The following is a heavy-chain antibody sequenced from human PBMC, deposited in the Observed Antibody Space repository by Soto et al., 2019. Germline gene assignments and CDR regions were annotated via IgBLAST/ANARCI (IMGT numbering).Heavy chain of an antibody. CDR2: IYYSGST. V-gene: IGHV4-59*01. Sequence: SETLSLTCSVSGGSISNYYWSWIRQPPGKGLEWIGYIYYSGSTNYNPSLRGRVTISLDTSRNQFSLNLSSVTAADTAVYYCARQVGNSGFHYYGIHVWGQGTTVTVSS. J-gene: IGHJ6*02. CDR1: GGSISNYY. CDR3: ARQVGNSGFHYYGIHV. D-gene: IGHD1-26*01.